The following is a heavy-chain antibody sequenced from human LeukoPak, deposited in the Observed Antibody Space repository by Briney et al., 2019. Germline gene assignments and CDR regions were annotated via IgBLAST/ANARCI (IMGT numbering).Heavy chain of an antibody. V-gene: IGHV4-61*02. Sequence: PSETLSLTCTVSGGSISSGSYYWSWIRQPAGKGLEWIGRIYTSGSTNYNPSLKSRFTISVDTSKNQFSLKLSSVTAADTAVYYCARGEGELPLDYWGQGTLVTVSS. J-gene: IGHJ4*02. D-gene: IGHD1-26*01. CDR3: ARGEGELPLDY. CDR1: GGSISSGSYY. CDR2: IYTSGST.